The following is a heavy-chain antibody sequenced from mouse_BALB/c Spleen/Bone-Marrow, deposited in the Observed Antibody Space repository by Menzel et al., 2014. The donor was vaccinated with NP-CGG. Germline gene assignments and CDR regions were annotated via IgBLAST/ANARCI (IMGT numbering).Heavy chain of an antibody. Sequence: VQLKESGAELARPGTSVKVSCKASGYAFTNYLIEWVKQRPGQGLEWIGVINPGSRSTNYNEKFKGKATLTADKSSSTAYMQLSSLTSDDPAVYFCARRTTGVAPFDYWGQGTTLTVSS. CDR1: GYAFTNYL. J-gene: IGHJ2*01. CDR3: ARRTTGVAPFDY. CDR2: INPGSRST. D-gene: IGHD1-1*01. V-gene: IGHV1-54*01.